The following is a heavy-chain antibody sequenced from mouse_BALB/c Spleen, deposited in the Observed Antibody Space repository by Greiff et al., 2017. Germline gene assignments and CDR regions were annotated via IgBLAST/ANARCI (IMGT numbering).Heavy chain of an antibody. CDR3: ARSTTATYYAMDY. CDR2: ISYSGST. V-gene: IGHV3-8*02. D-gene: IGHD1-2*01. CDR1: GDSITSGY. Sequence: DVKLVESGPSLVKPSQTLSLTCSVTGDSITSGYWNWIRKFPGNKLEYMGYISYSGSTYYNPSLKSRISITRDTSKNQYYLQLNSVTTEDTATYYCARSTTATYYAMDYWGQGTSVTVSS. J-gene: IGHJ4*01.